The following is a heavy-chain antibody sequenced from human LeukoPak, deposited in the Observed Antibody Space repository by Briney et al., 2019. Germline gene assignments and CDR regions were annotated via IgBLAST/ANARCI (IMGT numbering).Heavy chain of an antibody. D-gene: IGHD2/OR15-2a*01. CDR2: ISRSGSTI. V-gene: IGHV3-11*04. J-gene: IGHJ4*02. CDR1: GFTFSDYY. Sequence: PGGSLRLSCAASGFTFSDYYMRWLRQAPGKGLEWVSYISRSGSTIYYEDSVKGRFTISRDNAKNSLYLQMNSLSPEDTAVYYCARDRFLWHSTDKGEIDYWGQGTLVTVSS. CDR3: ARDRFLWHSTDKGEIDY.